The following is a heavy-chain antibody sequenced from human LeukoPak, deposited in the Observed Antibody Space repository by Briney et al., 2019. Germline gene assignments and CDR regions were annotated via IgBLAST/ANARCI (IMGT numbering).Heavy chain of an antibody. J-gene: IGHJ4*02. CDR1: GFTFSSYA. CDR2: ISGSGGST. Sequence: GGSLRLSYAASGFTFSSYAMSWVRQAPGKGLEWVSAISGSGGSTYYADSVKGRFTISRDNSKNTLYLQMNSLRAEDTAVYYCAKGFWSGYYYFDYWGQGTLVTVSS. D-gene: IGHD3-3*01. CDR3: AKGFWSGYYYFDY. V-gene: IGHV3-23*01.